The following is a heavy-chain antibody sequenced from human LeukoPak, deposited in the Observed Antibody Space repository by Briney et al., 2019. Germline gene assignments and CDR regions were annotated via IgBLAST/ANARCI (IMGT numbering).Heavy chain of an antibody. V-gene: IGHV3-23*01. D-gene: IGHD5-12*01. J-gene: IGHJ4*02. CDR2: ISGSGGST. Sequence: QPGGNLRLSLAGCGFTLNSYAMSGVRQAPGKGLEWVSAISGSGGSTYYADSVKGRFTISRDNSKNTLYLQMNSLRAEDTAVYYCAKVATSDYFDYWGQGTLVTVSS. CDR3: AKVATSDYFDY. CDR1: GFTLNSYA.